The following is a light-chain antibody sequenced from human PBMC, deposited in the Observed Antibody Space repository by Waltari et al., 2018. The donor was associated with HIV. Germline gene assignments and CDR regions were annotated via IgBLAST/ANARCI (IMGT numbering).Light chain of an antibody. J-gene: IGKJ1*01. Sequence: IVLTQSTSTLSLPPGERATLSCRASQSVSSYLAWYQQKPGQAPRLLIYDASNRATGIPARFSGSGSGTDFTLTISSLEPEDFAVYYCQQRSNWPQWTFGQGTKVEIK. V-gene: IGKV3-11*01. CDR1: QSVSSY. CDR3: QQRSNWPQWT. CDR2: DAS.